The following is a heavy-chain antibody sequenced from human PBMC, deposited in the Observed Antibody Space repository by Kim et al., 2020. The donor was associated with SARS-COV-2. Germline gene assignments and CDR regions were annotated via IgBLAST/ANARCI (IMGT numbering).Heavy chain of an antibody. CDR2: ISYDGSNK. CDR3: AKGPHLLGYCSGGSCYYLDY. J-gene: IGHJ4*02. CDR1: GFTFSSYG. V-gene: IGHV3-30*18. D-gene: IGHD2-15*01. Sequence: GGSLRLSCAASGFTFSSYGMHWVRQAPGKGLEWVAVISYDGSNKYYADSVKGRFTISRDNSKNTLYLQMNSLRAEDTAVYYCAKGPHLLGYCSGGSCYYLDYWDQGTLVTVSS.